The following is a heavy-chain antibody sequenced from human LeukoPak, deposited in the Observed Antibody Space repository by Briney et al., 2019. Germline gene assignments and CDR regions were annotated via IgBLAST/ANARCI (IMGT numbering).Heavy chain of an antibody. CDR3: ARESLATIGVDY. D-gene: IGHD5-12*01. V-gene: IGHV3-21*01. CDR2: ITSSSSYM. CDR1: GFTFRNYE. Sequence: PGGSLRLSCEASGFTFRNYEMNWVRQAPGKGLEWVSSITSSSSYMYYADSVKGRFTISRDNAKNSLYLQMNTLRAEDTAVYYCARESLATIGVDYWGQGTLVTVSS. J-gene: IGHJ4*02.